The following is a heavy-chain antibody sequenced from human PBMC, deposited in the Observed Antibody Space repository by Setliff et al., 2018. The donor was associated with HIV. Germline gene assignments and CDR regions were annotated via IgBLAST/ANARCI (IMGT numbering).Heavy chain of an antibody. J-gene: IGHJ4*02. CDR3: ARDRGGSYTPLDY. D-gene: IGHD1-26*01. V-gene: IGHV3-30*07. Sequence: GGSLRLSCAASGFTFSSYEMHWVRQAPGKGLEWVAVISYDGSDKYYADSVKGRFTISRDNAKNSLYLQMNSLRAEDTAVYYCARDRGGSYTPLDYWGQGTLVTVSS. CDR1: GFTFSSYE. CDR2: ISYDGSDK.